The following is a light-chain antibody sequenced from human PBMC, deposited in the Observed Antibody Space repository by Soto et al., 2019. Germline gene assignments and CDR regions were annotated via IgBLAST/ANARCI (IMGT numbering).Light chain of an antibody. J-gene: IGKJ1*01. CDR1: QRISTY. CDR3: QQCYSSPRT. Sequence: DIQMTQSPSTLSAGVGDRVTITCRASQRISTYLNWYQQKPGKAPTLLIYAASSLQSGVPSRFSGGGYGTDFTLTINTLQPEDFPTYFCQQCYSSPRTFGQRTKVEIK. V-gene: IGKV1-39*01. CDR2: AAS.